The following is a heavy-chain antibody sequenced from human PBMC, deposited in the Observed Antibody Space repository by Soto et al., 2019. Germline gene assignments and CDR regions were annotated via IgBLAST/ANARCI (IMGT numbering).Heavy chain of an antibody. CDR2: ISSSSSYI. J-gene: IGHJ4*02. V-gene: IGHV3-21*01. Sequence: TGGSLRLSCAASGFTFSSYSMNWVRQAPGKGLEWVSSISSSSSYIYYADSVKGRFTISRDNAKNSLYLQMNSLRAEDTAVYYCARDPATDGSGSYYWGQGTLVTVSS. CDR1: GFTFSSYS. CDR3: ARDPATDGSGSYY. D-gene: IGHD3-10*01.